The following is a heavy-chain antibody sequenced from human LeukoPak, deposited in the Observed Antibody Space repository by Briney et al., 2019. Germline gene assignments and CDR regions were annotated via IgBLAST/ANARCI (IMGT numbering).Heavy chain of an antibody. J-gene: IGHJ4*02. CDR3: AKGGDGYNSPFDY. Sequence: GGSLRLSCAASGFTFSSYWMSWVRQAPGKGLEWVAVISYDGSNKYYADSVKGRFTISRDNSKNTLYLQMNSLRAEDTAVYYCAKGGDGYNSPFDYWGQGTLVTVSS. D-gene: IGHD5-24*01. CDR2: ISYDGSNK. CDR1: GFTFSSYW. V-gene: IGHV3-30*18.